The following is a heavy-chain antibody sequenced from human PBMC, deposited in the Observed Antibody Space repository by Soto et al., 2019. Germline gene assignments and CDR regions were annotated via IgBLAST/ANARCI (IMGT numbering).Heavy chain of an antibody. J-gene: IGHJ5*02. CDR2: IIPIFGTA. CDR1: GGTFSSYA. D-gene: IGHD6-13*01. Sequence: SVKVSCKASGGTFSSYAISWVRQAPGQGLEWMRGIIPIFGTANYAQKFQGRVTITADESTSTAYMELSSLRSEDTAVYYCASGFYSSSWFYNWFDPWGQGTLVTVSS. CDR3: ASGFYSSSWFYNWFDP. V-gene: IGHV1-69*13.